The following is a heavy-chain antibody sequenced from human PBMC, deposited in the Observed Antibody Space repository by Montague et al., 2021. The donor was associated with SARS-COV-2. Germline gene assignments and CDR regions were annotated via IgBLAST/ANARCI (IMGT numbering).Heavy chain of an antibody. V-gene: IGHV3-21*01. CDR1: GFTFSSYS. D-gene: IGHD1-14*01. CDR3: ASLTTDTLYYYYGTDV. Sequence: SLRLSCAASGFTFSSYSMNWVRQAPGKGLEWVSSISSSSSSYIYYADSVKGRFTISRDNAKNSLYLQMNSLRAEDAAVYYCASLTTDTLYYYYGTDVWGQGTTVTVSS. CDR2: ISSSSSSYI. J-gene: IGHJ6*02.